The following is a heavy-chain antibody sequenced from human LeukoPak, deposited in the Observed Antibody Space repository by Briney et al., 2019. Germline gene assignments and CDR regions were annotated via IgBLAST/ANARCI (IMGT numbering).Heavy chain of an antibody. CDR1: GYTFTGYY. D-gene: IGHD3-9*01. CDR3: ARDLGVPYYDILTGNDY. J-gene: IGHJ4*02. CDR2: INPNSGGT. Sequence: ASVKVSCEASGYTFTGYYMHWVRQAPGQGLEWMGWINPNSGGTNYAQKFQGRVTMTRDTSISTAYMELSWLRSDDTAVNYCARDLGVPYYDILTGNDYWGQGTLVTVSS. V-gene: IGHV1-2*02.